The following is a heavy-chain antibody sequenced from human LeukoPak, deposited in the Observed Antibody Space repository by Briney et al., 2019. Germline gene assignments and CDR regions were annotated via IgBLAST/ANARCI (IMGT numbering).Heavy chain of an antibody. J-gene: IGHJ4*02. CDR2: IYYSGST. V-gene: IGHV4-39*01. CDR1: GGSISSSSYY. Sequence: SETLSLTCTVSGGSISSSSYYWGWIRQPPGKGLEWLGSIYYSGSTYYNPSLKSRVTISVDTSKNQFSLKLSSVTAADTAVYYCARQLGYYDFWSGYYTGNYFDYWGQGTLVTVSS. CDR3: ARQLGYYDFWSGYYTGNYFDY. D-gene: IGHD3-3*01.